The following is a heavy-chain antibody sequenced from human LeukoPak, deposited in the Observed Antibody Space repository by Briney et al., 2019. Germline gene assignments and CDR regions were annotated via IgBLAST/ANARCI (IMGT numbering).Heavy chain of an antibody. Sequence: PSETLSLTCTVSGGSISSYYWSWIRQPPGKGLEWIGYIYYSGSTNYNPSLKSRVTISVDMSKNQFSLKLRSVTAADTAVYYCARDRFYGSSSYFDYWGQGILVTVSS. V-gene: IGHV4-59*01. CDR3: ARDRFYGSSSYFDY. CDR1: GGSISSYY. D-gene: IGHD6-6*01. CDR2: IYYSGST. J-gene: IGHJ4*02.